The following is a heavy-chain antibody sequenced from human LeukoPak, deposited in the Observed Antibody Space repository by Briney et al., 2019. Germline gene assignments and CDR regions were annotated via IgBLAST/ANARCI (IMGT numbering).Heavy chain of an antibody. CDR2: ISSSSSYI. CDR1: GFTFSSYS. CDR3: ARVSYDILTGIDWFDP. D-gene: IGHD3-9*01. Sequence: GGSLRLSCAASGFTFSSYSMNWDRQAPGKGLEWVSSISSSSSYIYYADSVKGRFTISRDNAKNSLYLQMNSLRAEDTAVYYCARVSYDILTGIDWFDPWGQGTLVTVSS. J-gene: IGHJ5*02. V-gene: IGHV3-21*01.